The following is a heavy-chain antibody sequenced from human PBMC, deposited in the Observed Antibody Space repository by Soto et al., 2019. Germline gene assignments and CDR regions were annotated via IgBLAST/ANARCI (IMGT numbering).Heavy chain of an antibody. J-gene: IGHJ5*02. V-gene: IGHV3-48*03. CDR2: ITSSGSLI. CDR1: GFTFSSYD. D-gene: IGHD6-13*01. Sequence: LRLSCAASGFTFSSYDMNWVRQAPGKGLEWVSYITSSGSLIYYADSVRGRFTISRDNAKNSLYLQMNSLRAEDTGVYYCARTMYSNRGWFDPWGQGTLVTVSS. CDR3: ARTMYSNRGWFDP.